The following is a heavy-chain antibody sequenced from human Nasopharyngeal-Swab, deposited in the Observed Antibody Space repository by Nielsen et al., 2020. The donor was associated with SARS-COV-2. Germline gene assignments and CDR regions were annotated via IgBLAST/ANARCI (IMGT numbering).Heavy chain of an antibody. CDR3: AKDSFGGVAVGGPLDS. CDR1: GFIFSACA. J-gene: IGHJ5*01. D-gene: IGHD6-19*01. CDR2: ISYGGTKK. Sequence: GESLKISCMASGFIFSACAMHWVRQVPGKGLEWISFISYGGTKKYYGDSVKGRFTISRDNFHNTLTLQMNNLRPEDTAMYYCAKDSFGGVAVGGPLDSWGHGNLVTVSS. V-gene: IGHV3-30*04.